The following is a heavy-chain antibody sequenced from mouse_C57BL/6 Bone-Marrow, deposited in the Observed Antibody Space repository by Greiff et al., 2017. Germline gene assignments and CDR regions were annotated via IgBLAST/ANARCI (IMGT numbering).Heavy chain of an antibody. J-gene: IGHJ2*01. CDR2: IDPSDSYT. CDR1: GYTFTSYW. Sequence: VQLQQPGAELVMPGASVKLSCKASGYTFTSYWMHWVKQRPGQGLEWIGEIDPSDSYTNYNQKFKGKSTLTVDKSSSTAYMQLSSLTSEDSAVYYCAREDYYGSSYNFDYWGRGTTLTVSS. CDR3: AREDYYGSSYNFDY. D-gene: IGHD1-1*01. V-gene: IGHV1-69*01.